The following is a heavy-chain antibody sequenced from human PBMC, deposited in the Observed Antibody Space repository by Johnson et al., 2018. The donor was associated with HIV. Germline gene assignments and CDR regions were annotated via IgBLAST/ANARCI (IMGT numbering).Heavy chain of an antibody. V-gene: IGHV3-7*05. J-gene: IGHJ3*02. CDR1: GFTFSSYW. CDR3: ARSGGYPNAFDM. D-gene: IGHD6-13*01. Sequence: MLLVESGGGVVQPGRSLRLSCAASGFTFSSYWMSWVRQAPGKGLEWVANIKQDGSEKYYVDSVKGRFTISRDNAKNSLYLQMNSLKTEDTAMYYCARSGGYPNAFDMWGQGTLVTVPA. CDR2: IKQDGSEK.